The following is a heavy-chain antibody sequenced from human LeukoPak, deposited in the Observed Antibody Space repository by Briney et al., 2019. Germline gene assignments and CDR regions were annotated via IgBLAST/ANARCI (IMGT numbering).Heavy chain of an antibody. V-gene: IGHV1-2*02. CDR1: GYTFTDYY. CDR2: INPDSGGT. CDR3: ARILGDQWPDRPLAY. Sequence: ASVKDSCKASGYTFTDYYMHWVRQATGQGLEWMGWINPDSGGTNYPQKFQGRVTVTRDTSISTAYMELSRLTSDDTALYYCARILGDQWPDRPLAYWGQGTLVTVSS. D-gene: IGHD6-19*01. J-gene: IGHJ4*02.